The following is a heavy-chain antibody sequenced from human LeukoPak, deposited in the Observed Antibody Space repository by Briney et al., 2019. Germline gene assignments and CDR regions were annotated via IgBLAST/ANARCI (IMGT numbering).Heavy chain of an antibody. J-gene: IGHJ2*01. CDR1: GYSISSGYY. Sequence: PSETLSLTCAVSGYSISSGYYWGWIRPPPGKGLEWIGSIYHSGSTYYNPSLKSRVTISVDTSKNQFSLKLSSVTAADTAVYYCARPRGAVAGTPRPYWYFDLWGRGTLVTVSS. D-gene: IGHD6-19*01. V-gene: IGHV4-38-2*01. CDR3: ARPRGAVAGTPRPYWYFDL. CDR2: IYHSGST.